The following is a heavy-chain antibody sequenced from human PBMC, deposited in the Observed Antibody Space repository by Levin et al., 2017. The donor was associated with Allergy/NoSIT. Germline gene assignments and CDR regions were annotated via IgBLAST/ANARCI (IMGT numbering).Heavy chain of an antibody. CDR2: IIPIFGTA. D-gene: IGHD3-10*01. J-gene: IGHJ4*02. Sequence: GGSLRLSCKASGGTFSSYAISWVRQAPGQGLEWMGGIIPIFGTANYAQKFQGRVTITADESTSTAYMELSSLRSEDTAVYYCARVKSRAVVRGGTFDYWGQGTLVTVSS. CDR1: GGTFSSYA. CDR3: ARVKSRAVVRGGTFDY. V-gene: IGHV1-69*01.